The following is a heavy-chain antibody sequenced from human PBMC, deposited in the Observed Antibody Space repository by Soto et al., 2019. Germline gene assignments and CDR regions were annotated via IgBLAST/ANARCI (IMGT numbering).Heavy chain of an antibody. CDR1: GESLSGYY. D-gene: IGHD1-1*01. Sequence: QVQLQQWGAGLFKPSEPLSLTCAVYGESLSGYYGNWIRQSPGKGLECIGEIHYSGNTNYNPSPKSRVTISIDTSKNQFSLNISSVTAADTAVYYWARTRNLDVWGQGTTVIVSS. CDR3: ARTRNLDV. CDR2: IHYSGNT. J-gene: IGHJ6*02. V-gene: IGHV4-34*01.